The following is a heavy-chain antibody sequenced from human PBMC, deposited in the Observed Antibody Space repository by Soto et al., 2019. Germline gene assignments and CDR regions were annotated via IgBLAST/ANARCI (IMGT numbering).Heavy chain of an antibody. D-gene: IGHD3-3*01. CDR2: MNPHSGNT. CDR1: RYTFLSFD. CDR3: ATGPPPGLYQTVIRFDP. V-gene: IGHV1-8*01. J-gene: IGHJ5*02. Sequence: GKVSCKASRYTFLSFDINWVRQATGQGVEGMGWMNPHSGNTRYAQKFPGTVTMTRNTSISTAYMELSILSSEDTAVYYCATGPPPGLYQTVIRFDPWGQGTLVTVSA.